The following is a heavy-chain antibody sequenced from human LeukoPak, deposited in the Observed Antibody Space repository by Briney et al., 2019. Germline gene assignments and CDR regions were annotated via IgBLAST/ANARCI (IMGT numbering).Heavy chain of an antibody. CDR3: ASSPLTLSYDSSGYVPHAFDI. D-gene: IGHD3-22*01. J-gene: IGHJ3*02. V-gene: IGHV4-39*01. CDR1: GGSISSSSYY. CDR2: IYYSGST. Sequence: PSETLSLTCTVSGGSISSSSYYWGWIRQPPGKGLEGIGSIYYSGSTYYNPSLKSRVTISVDTSKNQFSLKLSSVTAADTAVYYCASSPLTLSYDSSGYVPHAFDIWGQGTMVTVSS.